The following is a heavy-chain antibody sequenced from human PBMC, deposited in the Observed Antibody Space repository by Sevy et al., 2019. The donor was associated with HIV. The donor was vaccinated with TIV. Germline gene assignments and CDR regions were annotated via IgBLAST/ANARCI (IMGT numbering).Heavy chain of an antibody. CDR2: IRSKEYNGTT. V-gene: IGHV3-49*04. CDR1: GFTFPDYA. D-gene: IGHD1-1*01. Sequence: GGSLRLSCTASGFTFPDYALSWVRQAPGSGLEWLGFIRSKEYNGTTAYAASVRGGFTISRDDSKSVAYLQMNSLKTADTGIYFCTRSTTTVYWGRGILVTVSS. CDR3: TRSTTTVY. J-gene: IGHJ4*02.